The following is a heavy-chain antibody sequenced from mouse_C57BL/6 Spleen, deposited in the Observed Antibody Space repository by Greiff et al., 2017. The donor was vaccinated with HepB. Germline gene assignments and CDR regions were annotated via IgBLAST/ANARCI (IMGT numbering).Heavy chain of an antibody. D-gene: IGHD1-1*01. V-gene: IGHV1-78*01. Sequence: VQLVESDAELVKPGASVKISCKVSGYTFTDHTIHWMKQRPEQGLEWIGYIYPRDGSTKYNEKFKGKATLTADKSSSTAYMQLNSLTSEDSAVYFCARGGYYYGSSSYWYFDVWGTGTTVTVSS. J-gene: IGHJ1*03. CDR3: ARGGYYYGSSSYWYFDV. CDR1: GYTFTDHT. CDR2: IYPRDGST.